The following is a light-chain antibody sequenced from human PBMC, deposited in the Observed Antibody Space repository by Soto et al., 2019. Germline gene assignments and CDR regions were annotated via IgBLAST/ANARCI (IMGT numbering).Light chain of an antibody. V-gene: IGKV1-9*01. Sequence: ILFTQSPSSVSASVGDRVTITCRASQGIDTSLAWYQQKPGKAPKLLIYAASNFQSGVPSRFSGSGSGTHFTLTISSLQPEDFATYYCQQLHGYPITFGQGTRLEIK. CDR1: QGIDTS. CDR3: QQLHGYPIT. CDR2: AAS. J-gene: IGKJ5*01.